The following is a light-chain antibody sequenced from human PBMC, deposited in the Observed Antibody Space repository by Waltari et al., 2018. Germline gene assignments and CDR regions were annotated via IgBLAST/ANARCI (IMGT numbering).Light chain of an antibody. CDR1: QSLLYSPNNQNY. CDR3: QQSYTTPLT. CDR2: WAS. J-gene: IGKJ4*01. Sequence: DIVMTQSPESLAVSLGARATINCKSSQSLLYSPNNQNYLTWYQRKPGQPPKLLISWASTRESGVPDRFSGSGSGTDFTLTISSLQAEDVAVYYCQQSYTTPLTFGGGTRVEIK. V-gene: IGKV4-1*01.